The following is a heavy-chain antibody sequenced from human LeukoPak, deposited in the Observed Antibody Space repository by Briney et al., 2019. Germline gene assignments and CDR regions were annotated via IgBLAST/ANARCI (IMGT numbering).Heavy chain of an antibody. CDR1: GGSISSSRYY. CDR3: ARDDSGWYFDY. CDR2: IYYSGST. J-gene: IGHJ4*02. V-gene: IGHV4-39*07. D-gene: IGHD6-19*01. Sequence: SETLSLTCTVSGGSISSSRYYWGWIRQPPGKGLEWIGSIYYSGSTYYNPSLKSRVTISVDTSKNQFSLKLSSVTAADTAVYYCARDDSGWYFDYWGQGTLVTVSS.